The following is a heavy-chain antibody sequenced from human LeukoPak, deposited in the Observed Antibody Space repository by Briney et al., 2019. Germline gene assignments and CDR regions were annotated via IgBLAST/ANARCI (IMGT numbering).Heavy chain of an antibody. D-gene: IGHD4-17*01. J-gene: IGHJ4*02. V-gene: IGHV1-18*01. CDR2: ISTYNGLT. Sequence: GASVKVSCKASGDTFTNYAVSWVRQAPGQGLEWIGWISTYNGLTKYAQKLQDRVTMTTDTSTSAAYMELRSLRSADTAVYFCARGNLYGDSLIPYFDYWGPGTLVTVSS. CDR3: ARGNLYGDSLIPYFDY. CDR1: GDTFTNYA.